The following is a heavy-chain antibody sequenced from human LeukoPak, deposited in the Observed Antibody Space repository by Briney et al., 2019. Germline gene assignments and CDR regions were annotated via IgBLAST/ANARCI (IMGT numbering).Heavy chain of an antibody. CDR3: ESGTYAGSGYYYLPPDY. D-gene: IGHD3-22*01. CDR2: IFYSAST. J-gene: IGHJ4*02. CDR1: GASISSSNYR. V-gene: IGHV4-39*01. Sequence: SETLSLTCTVSGASISSSNYRGGWIRQPPGEWLEWIWTIFYSASTYYNPSLKSRVIIVADTSKNQFSRKRSSVTAADTVFYFCESGTYAGSGYYYLPPDYWGQGTLVTVSS.